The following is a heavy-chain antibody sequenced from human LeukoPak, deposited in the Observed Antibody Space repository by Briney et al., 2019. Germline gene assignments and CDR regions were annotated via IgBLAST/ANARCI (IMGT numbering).Heavy chain of an antibody. CDR1: VYTFTGYY. CDR2: INPNSGGT. Sequence: ASVKVSCKASVYTFTGYYMHWVRQAPGQGLDWMGWINPNSGGTNYAQKFQGRVTMTRDTSISTAYMELSRLRSDDTAVYYCARVEGSSWDFDYWGQGTLVTVSS. D-gene: IGHD6-13*01. V-gene: IGHV1-2*02. J-gene: IGHJ4*02. CDR3: ARVEGSSWDFDY.